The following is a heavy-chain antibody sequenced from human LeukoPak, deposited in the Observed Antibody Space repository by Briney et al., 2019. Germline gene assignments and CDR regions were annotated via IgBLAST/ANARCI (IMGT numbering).Heavy chain of an antibody. CDR2: ITSGGDYI. D-gene: IGHD3-9*01. Sequence: GGSLRLSCAASGFTFNTFNMNWVRQAPGKGLEWVSSITSGGDYIYYADSVKGRFTTSRDNAKNSMSLQLNSLRVEDTAVYYCARGHYDVLAASYKWTPDYWGQGTLVTVSS. CDR3: ARGHYDVLAASYKWTPDY. CDR1: GFTFNTFN. V-gene: IGHV3-21*01. J-gene: IGHJ4*02.